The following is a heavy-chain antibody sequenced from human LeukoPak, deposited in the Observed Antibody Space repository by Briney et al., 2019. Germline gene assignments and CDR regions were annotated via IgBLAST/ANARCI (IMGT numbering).Heavy chain of an antibody. CDR3: ARDSRYCSGGSCYSGGRWFDP. V-gene: IGHV1-18*01. J-gene: IGHJ5*02. Sequence: ASVKVSCKASGYTFTSYGISWVRQAPGQGLEWMGWISAYNGNTNYAQKLQGRVTMTTDTSTSTAYMELRSLRSDDTAVYYCARDSRYCSGGSCYSGGRWFDPWGQGTLVTVSS. CDR1: GYTFTSYG. D-gene: IGHD2-15*01. CDR2: ISAYNGNT.